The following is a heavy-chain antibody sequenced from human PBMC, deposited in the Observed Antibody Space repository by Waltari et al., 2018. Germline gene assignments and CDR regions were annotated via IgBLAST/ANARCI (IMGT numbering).Heavy chain of an antibody. CDR3: ARDGPYDFWSGYFIPNFDY. V-gene: IGHV4-34*01. D-gene: IGHD3-3*01. CDR1: GGSFSGYY. CDR2: INHSGST. Sequence: QVQLQQWGAGLLKPSETLSLTCAVYGGSFSGYYWSWIRQPPGKGLEWIGEINHSGSTNYNPSLKSRVTISVDTSKDQFSLKLSSVTAADTAVYYCARDGPYDFWSGYFIPNFDYWGQGTLVTVSS. J-gene: IGHJ4*02.